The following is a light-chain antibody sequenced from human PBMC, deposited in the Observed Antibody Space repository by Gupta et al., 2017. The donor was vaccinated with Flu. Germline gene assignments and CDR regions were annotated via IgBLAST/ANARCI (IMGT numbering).Light chain of an antibody. CDR2: DDG. CDR1: NIGSKS. Sequence: GQTARVTCGGDNIGSKSEHWYQQKPGQAPVLVIYDDGDRPPGIPERFSGSNSGITATVTIIRVGEGDEADFYCQVSRGRDNHAVFGTGTKVTVL. J-gene: IGLJ1*01. CDR3: QVSRGRDNHAV. V-gene: IGLV3-21*02.